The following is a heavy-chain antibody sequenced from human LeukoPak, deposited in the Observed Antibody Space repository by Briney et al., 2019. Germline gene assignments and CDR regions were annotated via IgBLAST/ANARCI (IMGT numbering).Heavy chain of an antibody. V-gene: IGHV1-2*02. D-gene: IGHD1-1*01. CDR1: GYTFTGYY. CDR2: INPNSGGT. CDR3: ARELEDGSPSAFDY. Sequence: ASVKVSCKASGYTFTGYYMHWVRQAPGQGLEWMGWINPNSGGTNYAQKFQGRVTMTRDTSISTAYMELSRLRSDDTAVYYCARELEDGSPSAFDYWGQGTLVTVSS. J-gene: IGHJ4*02.